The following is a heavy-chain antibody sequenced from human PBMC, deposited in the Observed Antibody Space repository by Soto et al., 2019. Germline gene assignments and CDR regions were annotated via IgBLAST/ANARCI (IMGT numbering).Heavy chain of an antibody. V-gene: IGHV3-48*02. CDR2: ISFSSSTI. D-gene: IGHD2-8*01. Sequence: LRLSCAASGFTFSSYSMNWVRQAPGKGLEWVSYISFSSSTIFYADSVRGRFTISRDNAKNSLYLQMNTLRDEDTAVYYCARDNGMAGSFDPWGQGTQVTVSS. J-gene: IGHJ5*02. CDR3: ARDNGMAGSFDP. CDR1: GFTFSSYS.